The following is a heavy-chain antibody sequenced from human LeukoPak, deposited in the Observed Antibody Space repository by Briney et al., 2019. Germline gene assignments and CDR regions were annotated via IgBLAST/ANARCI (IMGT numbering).Heavy chain of an antibody. CDR2: INSNGRNI. Sequence: GGSLRLSCAASGFSFSSYEMNWVRQAPGKGLEWISYINSNGRNIDYADSVRGRFTISRDNAKNSLFLQMNSLRAEGTAVYYCLCLWFGKGVYWGRGTLVTVSS. J-gene: IGHJ4*02. V-gene: IGHV3-48*03. CDR3: LCLWFGKGVY. CDR1: GFSFSSYE. D-gene: IGHD3-10*01.